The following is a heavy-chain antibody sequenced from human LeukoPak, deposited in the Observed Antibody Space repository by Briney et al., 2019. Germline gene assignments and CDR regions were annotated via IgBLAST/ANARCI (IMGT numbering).Heavy chain of an antibody. CDR1: GFTFSTYG. D-gene: IGHD2-21*02. V-gene: IGHV3-23*01. CDR3: TKGLGSVVVTAIDC. CDR2: ISGCGGST. J-gene: IGHJ4*01. Sequence: GGSLRLSCVASGFTFSTYGMSWVRQAPGKGLEWLSAISGCGGSTYYADSVKGRFSISRDNSKNTLYLQMNSLRAEDTAVYYCTKGLGSVVVTAIDCWGLGALVTVSS.